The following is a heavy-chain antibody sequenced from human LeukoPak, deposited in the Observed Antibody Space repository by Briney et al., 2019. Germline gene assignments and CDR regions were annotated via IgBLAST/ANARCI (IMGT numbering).Heavy chain of an antibody. V-gene: IGHV4-34*01. J-gene: IGHJ4*02. Sequence: SETLSLTCAVYGGSFSGYCWSWIRQPPGKGLEWIGEINHSGSTNYNPSLKSRVTISVDTSKNQFSLKLSSVTAADTAVYYCARGIVVVPAASFDYWGQGTLVTVSS. D-gene: IGHD2-2*01. CDR3: ARGIVVVPAASFDY. CDR2: INHSGST. CDR1: GGSFSGYC.